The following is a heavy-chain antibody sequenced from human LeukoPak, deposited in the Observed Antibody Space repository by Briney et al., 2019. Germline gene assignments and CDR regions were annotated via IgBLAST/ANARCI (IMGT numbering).Heavy chain of an antibody. D-gene: IGHD6-13*01. CDR1: GFTFTSSA. Sequence: GTSVKVSCKPSGFTFTSSAVQWVRQARGQRLEWIGWIVVGSGNTNYAQKFQERVTITRDMSTSTAYMELSSLRSEDTAVYYCAVTARVAAADYFDYWGQGTLVTVSS. CDR2: IVVGSGNT. V-gene: IGHV1-58*01. J-gene: IGHJ4*02. CDR3: AVTARVAAADYFDY.